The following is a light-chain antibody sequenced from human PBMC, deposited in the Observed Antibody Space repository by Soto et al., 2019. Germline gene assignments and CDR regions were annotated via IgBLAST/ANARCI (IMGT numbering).Light chain of an antibody. Sequence: EIVMTQSPATLSVSPGERATLSCRASQSVSNNLAWYQQKPGQAPRLLICGASTRVTGIPARFSGSGSGTVFTLTISSLQSEDFAVYYCQQYNDWPRTFGQGTKVEIK. J-gene: IGKJ1*01. CDR1: QSVSNN. V-gene: IGKV3-15*01. CDR2: GAS. CDR3: QQYNDWPRT.